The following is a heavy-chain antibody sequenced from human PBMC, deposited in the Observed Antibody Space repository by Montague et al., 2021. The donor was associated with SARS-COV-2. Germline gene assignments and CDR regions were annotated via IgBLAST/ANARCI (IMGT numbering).Heavy chain of an antibody. CDR1: GGSISSYY. J-gene: IGHJ3*02. V-gene: IGHV4-4*07. CDR3: ARGALFYDSSGYHSDAFDI. Sequence: SETLSLTCTVSGGSISSYYWNWIRQSAGKGLEWIGRIYTSGSTNYDPSLKSRVTMSVDTSKNQFSLKLSSVTATDTAVYYCARGALFYDSSGYHSDAFDIWGQGTMVTVSS. CDR2: IYTSGST. D-gene: IGHD3-22*01.